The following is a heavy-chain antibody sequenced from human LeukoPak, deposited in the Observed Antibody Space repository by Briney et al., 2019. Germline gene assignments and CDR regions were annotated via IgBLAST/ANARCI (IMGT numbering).Heavy chain of an antibody. J-gene: IGHJ4*02. D-gene: IGHD4-17*01. V-gene: IGHV3-23*01. Sequence: GGSLRLSCAARGFTFSTYAMSWVRQAPGKGLGGVSAIVLGVTSYYADSVKGRFTISRDNSKNTLYLQLNSLTAEDTAGYYCTRGAYGDYDYCGQGSLVTVSS. CDR3: TRGAYGDYDY. CDR1: GFTFSTYA. CDR2: IVLGVTS.